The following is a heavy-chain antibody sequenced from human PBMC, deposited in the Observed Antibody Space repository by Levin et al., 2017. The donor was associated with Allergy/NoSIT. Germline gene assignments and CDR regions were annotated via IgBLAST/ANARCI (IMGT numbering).Heavy chain of an antibody. D-gene: IGHD3-10*01. J-gene: IGHJ6*02. CDR1: GYTFTDNF. Sequence: ASVKVSCKSSGYTFTDNFINWVRQAPGQGLEWMGWINPNTGATNYAPKFQDRVTMTRDTSISTAYMELSGLRADDTAVYYCARDRGVLYYNDLDVWGQGSTVTVS. CDR2: INPNTGAT. CDR3: ARDRGVLYYNDLDV. V-gene: IGHV1-2*02.